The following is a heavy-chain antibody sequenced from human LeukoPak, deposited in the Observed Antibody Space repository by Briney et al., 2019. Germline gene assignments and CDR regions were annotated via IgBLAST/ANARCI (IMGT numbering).Heavy chain of an antibody. J-gene: IGHJ4*02. CDR2: INPSGGST. CDR1: GYTFTSYY. V-gene: IGHV1-46*01. CDR3: ARRDTAMVTIDY. Sequence: ASVKVSCKASGYTFTSYYMHWVRQAPGQGLEWMGVINPSGGSTSYAQKFQGRVTMTRDTPTSTVYMELSSLRSEDTAVYYCARRDTAMVTIDYWGQGTLVTVSS. D-gene: IGHD5-18*01.